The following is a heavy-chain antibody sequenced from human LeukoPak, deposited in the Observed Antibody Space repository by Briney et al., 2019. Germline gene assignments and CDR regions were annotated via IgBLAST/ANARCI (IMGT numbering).Heavy chain of an antibody. Sequence: SETLSLTCTVSGGSISSNSHSWGWVRQPPGKGLEWVATIFYSESTHYNPSLKSRVTISMDTSKNQFSLKVSSETAADTAVYYCARHGGDYRNYFDYWGQGTLVTVSS. CDR2: IFYSEST. D-gene: IGHD4-17*01. CDR1: GGSISSNSHS. V-gene: IGHV4-39*01. J-gene: IGHJ4*02. CDR3: ARHGGDYRNYFDY.